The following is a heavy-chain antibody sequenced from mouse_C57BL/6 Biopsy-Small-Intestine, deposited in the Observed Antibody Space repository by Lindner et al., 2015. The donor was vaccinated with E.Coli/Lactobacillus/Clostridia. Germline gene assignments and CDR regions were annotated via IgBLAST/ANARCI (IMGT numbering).Heavy chain of an antibody. Sequence: VQLQESGGVLVKPGGSLKLSCAASGFTFSDYGMHWVRQAPEKGLEWVAYISSGSSTIYYADTVKGRFTISRDNAKNTLFLQMTSLRSEDTAMYYCARIYESPCWGRGTLVTVSP. D-gene: IGHD2-3*01. CDR1: GFTFSDYG. CDR3: ARIYESPC. CDR2: ISSGSSTI. J-gene: IGHJ3*01. V-gene: IGHV5-17*01.